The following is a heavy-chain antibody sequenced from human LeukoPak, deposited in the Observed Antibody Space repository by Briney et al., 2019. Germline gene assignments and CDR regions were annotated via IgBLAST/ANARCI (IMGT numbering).Heavy chain of an antibody. CDR1: GFTFSSYW. J-gene: IGHJ4*02. CDR3: ARDRRDRGVPGAY. V-gene: IGHV3-7*01. D-gene: IGHD5-24*01. CDR2: IKQDGSEK. Sequence: GGSLRLSCAASGFTFSSYWMSWVRQAPGKGLEWVANIKQDGSEKYYVDSVKGRFTISRDNAKNSLYLQMNSLRAEDTAVCYCARDRRDRGVPGAYWGQGTLVTVSS.